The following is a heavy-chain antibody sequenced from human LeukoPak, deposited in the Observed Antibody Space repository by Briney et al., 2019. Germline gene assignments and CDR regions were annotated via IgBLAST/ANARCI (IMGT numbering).Heavy chain of an antibody. J-gene: IGHJ5*02. Sequence: GGSLRLSCAASGFTFSSYAMSWVRQAPGKGLEWVSTISGSGATTYFSDSVKGRFTISRDNSKSTLYLQMNSLRGEDTAVYYCARSENGDYVAWGQGALVTVYS. CDR1: GFTFSSYA. V-gene: IGHV3-23*01. D-gene: IGHD4-17*01. CDR3: ARSENGDYVA. CDR2: ISGSGATT.